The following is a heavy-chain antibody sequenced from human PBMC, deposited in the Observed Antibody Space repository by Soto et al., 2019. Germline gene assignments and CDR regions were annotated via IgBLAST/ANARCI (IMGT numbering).Heavy chain of an antibody. CDR2: IYSGGST. D-gene: IGHD3-22*01. CDR1: GFTVSSNY. V-gene: IGHV3-53*01. J-gene: IGHJ3*02. Sequence: GGSLRLSCAASGFTVSSNYMSWVRQAPGKGLEWVSVIYSGGSTYYADSVKGRFTISRDNSKNTLYLQMNSLRAEDTAVYYCATPLLLALGPRGDAFDIWGQGTMVTVSS. CDR3: ATPLLLALGPRGDAFDI.